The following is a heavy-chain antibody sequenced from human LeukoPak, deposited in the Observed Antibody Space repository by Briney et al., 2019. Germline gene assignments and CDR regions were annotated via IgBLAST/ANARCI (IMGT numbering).Heavy chain of an antibody. CDR1: GFTFTSYD. D-gene: IGHD3-10*01. V-gene: IGHV1-8*01. CDR2: MNPINGNT. Sequence: GASVKVSCKASGFTFTSYDINWVRQATGQGLEWMGWMNPINGNTGYAQKFQGRVTMTRDTSISTAYMELRSLRSDDTAVYYCVRDVEGVAISVNYWFDPWGQGTLVTVSS. CDR3: VRDVEGVAISVNYWFDP. J-gene: IGHJ5*02.